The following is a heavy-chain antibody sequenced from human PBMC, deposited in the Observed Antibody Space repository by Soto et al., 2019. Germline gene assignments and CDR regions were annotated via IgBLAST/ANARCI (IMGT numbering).Heavy chain of an antibody. J-gene: IGHJ5*02. V-gene: IGHV4-30-4*01. Sequence: SETLSLTCTVSGGSISSGDYYWSWIRQPPGKGLEWIGYIYYSGSTYYNPSLKSRVTISVDTSKNQFSLKLSSVTAADTAVYYCAREKLANWFDPWGQGTLVTVSS. CDR3: AREKLANWFDP. CDR2: IYYSGST. CDR1: GGSISSGDYY. D-gene: IGHD1-1*01.